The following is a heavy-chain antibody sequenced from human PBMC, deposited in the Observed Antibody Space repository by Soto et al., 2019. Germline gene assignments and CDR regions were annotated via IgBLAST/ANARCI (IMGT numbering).Heavy chain of an antibody. V-gene: IGHV3-53*04. CDR2: IYSGGST. Sequence: EVQLVESGGGLVQPGGSLRLSCAASGFTVSSNYMSWVRQAPGKGLEWVSVIYSGGSTYYADSVKGRFTISRHNSNNTLYLQMNSLRAEDTAVYYCARDREYYYYGMDVWGQGTTVTVSS. J-gene: IGHJ6*02. CDR1: GFTVSSNY. CDR3: ARDREYYYYGMDV.